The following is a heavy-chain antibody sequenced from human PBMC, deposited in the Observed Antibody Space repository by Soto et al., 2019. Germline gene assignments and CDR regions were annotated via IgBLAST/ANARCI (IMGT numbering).Heavy chain of an antibody. Sequence: GGSLRLSCAASGFTFSDYYMSWIRQAPGKGLEYISYISSSSGSTNYADSVKGRFTIARDNAKNSLYLQMSSLRAEDTAVYYCARDRGGYDRLYYYHGMDVWGQGTTVTVSS. J-gene: IGHJ6*02. CDR1: GFTFSDYY. CDR3: ARDRGGYDRLYYYHGMDV. CDR2: ISSSSGST. V-gene: IGHV3-11*06. D-gene: IGHD5-12*01.